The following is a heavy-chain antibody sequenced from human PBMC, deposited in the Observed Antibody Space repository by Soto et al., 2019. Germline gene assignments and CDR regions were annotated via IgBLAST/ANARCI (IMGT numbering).Heavy chain of an antibody. CDR2: ISYDGSNK. Sequence: GGSLRLSCAASGFTFSSYAMHWVRQAPGKGLGWVAVISYDGSNKYYADSVKGRFTISRDNSKNTLYLQMNSLRAEDTAVYYCARDQVTMVRGVTNYYYGMDVWGQGTTVTVSS. J-gene: IGHJ6*02. CDR1: GFTFSSYA. V-gene: IGHV3-30-3*01. CDR3: ARDQVTMVRGVTNYYYGMDV. D-gene: IGHD3-10*01.